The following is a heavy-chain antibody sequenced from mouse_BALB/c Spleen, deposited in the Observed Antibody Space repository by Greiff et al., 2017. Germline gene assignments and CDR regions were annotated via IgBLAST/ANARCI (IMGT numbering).Heavy chain of an antibody. CDR3: ARESARLRAMDY. J-gene: IGHJ4*01. CDR2: ISSGGGST. Sequence: DVQLVESGGGLVKPGGSLKLSCAASGFAFSSYDMSWVRQTPEKRLEWVAYISSGGGSTYYPDTVKGRFTISRDNAKNTLYLQMSSLKSEDTAMYYCARESARLRAMDYWGQGTSVTVSS. V-gene: IGHV5-12-1*01. D-gene: IGHD1-2*01. CDR1: GFAFSSYD.